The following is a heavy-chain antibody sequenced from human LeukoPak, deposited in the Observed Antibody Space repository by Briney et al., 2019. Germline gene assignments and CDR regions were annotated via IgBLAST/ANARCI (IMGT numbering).Heavy chain of an antibody. V-gene: IGHV1-24*01. CDR2: FDPEDGET. Sequence: ASVKVSCKVSGYTLTELSMHWVRQAPGKGLEWMGGFDPEDGETIYAQKFQGRVTMTEDTSTDTAYMELSSLRAEDTAVYYCARDPILLGYCSSTSCYAGPFDYWGQGTLVTVSS. CDR3: ARDPILLGYCSSTSCYAGPFDY. CDR1: GYTLTELS. J-gene: IGHJ4*02. D-gene: IGHD2-2*01.